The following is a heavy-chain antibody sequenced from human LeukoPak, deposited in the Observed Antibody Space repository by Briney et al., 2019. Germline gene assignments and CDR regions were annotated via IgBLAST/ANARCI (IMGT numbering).Heavy chain of an antibody. CDR3: AREGGPYRPLDY. CDR1: GGSITNTNY. CDR2: VNLQGST. J-gene: IGHJ4*02. Sequence: PSGTLSLTCGVSGGSITNTNYWTWVRQPPGKGLEWIGEVNLQGSTNYNPSLMGRVAISVDKSEDHISLQLTSVTAADTAVYYCAREGGPYRPLDYSGQGTLVTVSS. V-gene: IGHV4-4*02.